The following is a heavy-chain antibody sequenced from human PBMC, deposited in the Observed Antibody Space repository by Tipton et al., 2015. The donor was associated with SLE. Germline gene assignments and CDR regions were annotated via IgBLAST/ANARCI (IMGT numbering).Heavy chain of an antibody. D-gene: IGHD3-22*01. Sequence: TLSLTCTVSGGSISSHYWSWIRQPPGKGLEWIGYIYYSGSTNYNPSLKSRVTISVDTSKNQFSLKLSSVTAADTAVYYCARDRDYYDSSGYYYRAFDIWGQGKMVTVSS. J-gene: IGHJ3*02. V-gene: IGHV4-59*11. CDR3: ARDRDYYDSSGYYYRAFDI. CDR1: GGSISSHY. CDR2: IYYSGST.